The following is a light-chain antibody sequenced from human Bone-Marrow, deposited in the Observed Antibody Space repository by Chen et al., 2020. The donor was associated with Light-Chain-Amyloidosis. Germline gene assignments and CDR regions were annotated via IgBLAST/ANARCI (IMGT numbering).Light chain of an antibody. Sequence: YALTQPPSVSVSPGQTARITCSGDDLPTKYAYWYQQKPGPAPVLVIHRDTERPSGISERFSGSSSGTTATLTISGVQAEDEADYHCQSADSSGTYEVIFGGGTKLTVL. V-gene: IGLV3-25*03. CDR3: QSADSSGTYEVI. J-gene: IGLJ2*01. CDR1: DLPTKY. CDR2: RDT.